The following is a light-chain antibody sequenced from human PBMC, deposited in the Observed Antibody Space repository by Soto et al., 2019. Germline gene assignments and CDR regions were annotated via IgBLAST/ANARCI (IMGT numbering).Light chain of an antibody. CDR2: STI. CDR1: TGAVTSGYY. CDR3: LLYCGGGWF. V-gene: IGLV7-43*01. Sequence: QTVVTQEPSLTVSPGGTVTLTCASSTGAVTSGYYPNWLQQKPGQAPRALIYSTIHKHAWTPARFSGSLLGGKAALTLSGVQHEDEAEYYCLLYCGGGWFFGGGTKLTVL. J-gene: IGLJ3*02.